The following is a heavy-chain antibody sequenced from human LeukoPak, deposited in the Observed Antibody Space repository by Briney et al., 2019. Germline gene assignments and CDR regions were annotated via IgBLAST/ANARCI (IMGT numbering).Heavy chain of an antibody. D-gene: IGHD3-22*01. CDR2: IKQDGSEK. J-gene: IGHJ6*03. V-gene: IGHV3-7*01. CDR3: ARDKFYYDSIAYYYYMDV. Sequence: PGGSLRLSCAASGFTFSSYSMNWVRQAPGKGLEWVANIKQDGSEKYYVDSVKGRFTISRDNAKNSLYLQMNSLRAEDTAVYYCARDKFYYDSIAYYYYMDVWGKGTTVTVSS. CDR1: GFTFSSYS.